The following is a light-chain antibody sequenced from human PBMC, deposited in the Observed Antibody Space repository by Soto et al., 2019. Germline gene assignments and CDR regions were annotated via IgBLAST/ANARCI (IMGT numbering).Light chain of an antibody. V-gene: IGKV1-5*03. J-gene: IGKJ1*01. Sequence: DIQMTQSPSTLSTSVGDRVTITCRASQSVSDYLAWYQQKPGKAPKLLIYKASSLESGVPSRFSGSGSGTEFTLTISSPQPDDFATYYCQQYDSYRWTFGQGTKVEIK. CDR1: QSVSDY. CDR3: QQYDSYRWT. CDR2: KAS.